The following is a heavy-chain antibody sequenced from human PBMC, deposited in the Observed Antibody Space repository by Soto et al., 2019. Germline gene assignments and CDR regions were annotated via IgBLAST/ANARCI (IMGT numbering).Heavy chain of an antibody. J-gene: IGHJ4*02. D-gene: IGHD1-1*01. CDR3: AMTTSGDH. CDR1: GGDFITYW. Sequence: GESLKISCKGSGGDFITYWIGWVRQKPGKGLEWMGMIYPNDSDTRYSPSFQGHVTISADRSINTAYLQWNSLTASDTAMYYCAMTTSGDHWGPGTLVTVSS. CDR2: IYPNDSDT. V-gene: IGHV5-51*01.